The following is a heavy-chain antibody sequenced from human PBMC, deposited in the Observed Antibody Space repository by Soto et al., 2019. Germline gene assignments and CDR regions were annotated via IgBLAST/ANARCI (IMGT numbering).Heavy chain of an antibody. V-gene: IGHV3-74*01. J-gene: IGHJ4*02. CDR3: ARESSGYSSYFDY. D-gene: IGHD5-12*01. CDR1: GLSFSNYW. Sequence: EVQLVESGGGLVQPGGSLRLSCTGSGLSFSNYWIHWVRQAPGKGLVWVSRISRDGSSTTDADSVKGRITISRDTAKSTLYLQMKSLRAEDTAVYYCARESSGYSSYFDYWGQGALVTVSS. CDR2: ISRDGSST.